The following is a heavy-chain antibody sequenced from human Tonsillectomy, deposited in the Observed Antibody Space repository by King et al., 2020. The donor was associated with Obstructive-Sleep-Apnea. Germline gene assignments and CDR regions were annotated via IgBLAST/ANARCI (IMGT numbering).Heavy chain of an antibody. J-gene: IGHJ3*02. Sequence: VQLVESGGGLVQPGGSLRLSCAASGFTFSNYWMHWVRQGPGKGLVWVSRINSDGSSTIYADSVKGRFTISRDNAKNKLYLQMNSLRAEDTAVYYCARDCDRYSSGHDAFDIWGQGTMVTVSS. CDR1: GFTFSNYW. CDR3: ARDCDRYSSGHDAFDI. V-gene: IGHV3-74*01. CDR2: INSDGSST. D-gene: IGHD5-18*01.